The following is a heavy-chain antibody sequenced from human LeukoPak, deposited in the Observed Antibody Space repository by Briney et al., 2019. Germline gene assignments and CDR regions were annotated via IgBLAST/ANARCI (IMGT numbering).Heavy chain of an antibody. CDR2: IYKIGNT. V-gene: IGHV4-59*08. CDR3: AGRGQRYFRD. D-gene: IGHD3-9*01. CDR1: GDSISTAY. J-gene: IGHJ1*01. Sequence: SETLSLTCSVSGDSISTAYWSWIRQSPEKGLEWIGYIYKIGNTDYNPSLKSRVTISLDTSKNQLSLSLKSVTAAETAVYYCAGRGQRYFRDWGQGTLVTVSS.